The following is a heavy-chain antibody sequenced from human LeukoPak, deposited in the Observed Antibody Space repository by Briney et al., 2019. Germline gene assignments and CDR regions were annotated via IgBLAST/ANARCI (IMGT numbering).Heavy chain of an antibody. D-gene: IGHD3-3*01. CDR1: GFTFSSYW. J-gene: IGHJ4*02. Sequence: PGGSLRLSCAASGFTFSSYWMSWVRQAPGKGLEWVANIKQDGSEKYYVDSVKGRFTISRDNAKNSLYLQTNSLRAEDTAVYYCARKDYDFWSGQVGGFDYWGQGTLVTVSS. CDR3: ARKDYDFWSGQVGGFDY. CDR2: IKQDGSEK. V-gene: IGHV3-7*01.